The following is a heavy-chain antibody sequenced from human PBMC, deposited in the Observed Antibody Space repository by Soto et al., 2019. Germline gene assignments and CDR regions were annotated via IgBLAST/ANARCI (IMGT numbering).Heavy chain of an antibody. V-gene: IGHV1-2*04. CDR2: INPNSGGT. Sequence: ASVKVSCKASGYTFTGYYMHWVRQAPGQGLEWMGWINPNSGGTNYAQKFQGWATMTRDTSISTAYMELSRLRSDDTAVYYCARVCSGGSCYSGHAFDIWGQGTMVTVSS. CDR1: GYTFTGYY. CDR3: ARVCSGGSCYSGHAFDI. J-gene: IGHJ3*02. D-gene: IGHD2-15*01.